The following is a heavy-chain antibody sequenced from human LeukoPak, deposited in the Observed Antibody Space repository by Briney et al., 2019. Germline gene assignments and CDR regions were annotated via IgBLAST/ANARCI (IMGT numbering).Heavy chain of an antibody. V-gene: IGHV3-23*01. D-gene: IGHD6-19*01. CDR1: GFTFSSYA. Sequence: PGGSLRLSCAASGFTFSSYAMNWVRQAPGKGLEGVSTIGGDGGATHYADSVKGRSTISRANSKNTLFLQMNSLRAEDTAVYYCAKSGSRDWDYFEYWGQGTLVTAS. CDR3: AKSGSRDWDYFEY. J-gene: IGHJ4*02. CDR2: IGGDGGAT.